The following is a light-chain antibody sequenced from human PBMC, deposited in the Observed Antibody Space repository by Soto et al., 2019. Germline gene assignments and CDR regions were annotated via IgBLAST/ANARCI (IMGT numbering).Light chain of an antibody. Sequence: DIVLTQSPGTLSLSPGERATLSCRASQSVSDNHLAWYQQKPGQAPRLLIYRASRRATDIPDRFSGSGSGTEFRLTISRLEPEDCAVYYCQQYGSSPRFTFGPGTKVDI. J-gene: IGKJ3*01. V-gene: IGKV3-20*01. CDR1: QSVSDNH. CDR3: QQYGSSPRFT. CDR2: RAS.